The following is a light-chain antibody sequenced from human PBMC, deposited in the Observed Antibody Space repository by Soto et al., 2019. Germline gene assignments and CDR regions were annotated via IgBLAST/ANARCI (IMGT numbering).Light chain of an antibody. V-gene: IGLV4-69*01. Sequence: QLVLPQSPSASASLGASVKLTCTLSSGHSSNAIAWHQQQPEKGPRYLMKLNSDGSHTKGDGIPDRFSGSSSGAERYLTISSLQSEDEADYYCQTWGTGIVVFGGGTKLTVL. J-gene: IGLJ2*01. CDR1: SGHSSNA. CDR3: QTWGTGIVV. CDR2: LNSDGSH.